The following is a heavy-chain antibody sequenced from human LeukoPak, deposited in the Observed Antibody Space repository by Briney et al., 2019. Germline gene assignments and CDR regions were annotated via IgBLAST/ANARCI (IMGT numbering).Heavy chain of an antibody. CDR2: ISADGGTT. V-gene: IGHV3-23*01. CDR3: AAVRTGYYSVQPDY. J-gene: IGHJ4*02. D-gene: IGHD3/OR15-3a*01. Sequence: GGSLRLSCTASGFSFSDYALSWVRQAPGKRLEWVSAISADGGTTYYADPIKGRFTISRDNSKNTLFLHLNSLRADDSAVYYCAAVRTGYYSVQPDYWGQGTLVTVSS. CDR1: GFSFSDYA.